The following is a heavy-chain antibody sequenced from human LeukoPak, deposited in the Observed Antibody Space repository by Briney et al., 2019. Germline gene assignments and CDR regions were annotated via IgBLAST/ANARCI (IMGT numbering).Heavy chain of an antibody. D-gene: IGHD3-10*01. CDR2: INPNSGGT. CDR1: GYTFTGYY. Sequence: ASVKVSCKASGYTFTGYYTHWVRQAPGQGLEWMGWINPNSGGTNYAQKFQGRVTMTRDTSISTAYMELSRLRSDDTAVYYCARVGITMVRGAFDYWGQGTLVTVSS. V-gene: IGHV1-2*02. CDR3: ARVGITMVRGAFDY. J-gene: IGHJ4*02.